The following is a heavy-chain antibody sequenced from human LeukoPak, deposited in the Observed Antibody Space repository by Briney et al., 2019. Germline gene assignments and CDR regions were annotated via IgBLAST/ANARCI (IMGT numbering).Heavy chain of an antibody. D-gene: IGHD1-14*01. CDR3: AKDNGIPYYYAMDV. Sequence: PGRSLRLSCVASGFTFDDYAMHWVRQVPGKGLEWVSGISWNSGTINYVDSVKGRFTISRDNAKNSLYLQMNSLRVEDTALYYCAKDNGIPYYYAMDVWGQGTTVTVSS. CDR2: ISWNSGTI. J-gene: IGHJ6*02. CDR1: GFTFDDYA. V-gene: IGHV3-9*01.